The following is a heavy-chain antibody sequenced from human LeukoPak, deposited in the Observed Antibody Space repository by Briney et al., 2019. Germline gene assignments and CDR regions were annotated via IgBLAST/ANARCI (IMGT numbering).Heavy chain of an antibody. D-gene: IGHD5-24*01. Sequence: SDTLSLTCAVYGESLNYYYWSWIRQSPEKGLEWIGEVFDGKTTNYNPSLKSRVTISAVTSSNQFSLNLKSVTAAGTAVYYCASGAWATRLHSWAQGTLVIVSS. J-gene: IGHJ4*02. CDR1: GESLNYYY. CDR2: VFDGKTT. CDR3: ASGAWATRLHS. V-gene: IGHV4-34*12.